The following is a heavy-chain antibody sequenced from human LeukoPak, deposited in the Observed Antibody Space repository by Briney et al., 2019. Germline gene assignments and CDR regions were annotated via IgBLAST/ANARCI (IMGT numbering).Heavy chain of an antibody. CDR1: GYTLTELS. CDR2: FDPEDGET. D-gene: IGHD6-13*01. CDR3: ATVSRQQLVRHVYPYYYYGMDV. J-gene: IGHJ6*02. V-gene: IGHV1-24*01. Sequence: ASVKVSCKVSGYTLTELSMHWVRQAPGKGLEWMGGFDPEDGETIYAQKFQGRVTMTEDTSTDTAYMELSSLRSEDTAVYYCATVSRQQLVRHVYPYYYYGMDVWGQGTTVTVSS.